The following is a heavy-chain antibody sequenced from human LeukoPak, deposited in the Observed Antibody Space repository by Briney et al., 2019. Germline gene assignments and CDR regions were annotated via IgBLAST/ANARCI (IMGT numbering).Heavy chain of an antibody. CDR2: INPSGGST. J-gene: IGHJ1*01. Sequence: ASVKVSCKASGYTFTSYYMHWVRQAPGQGLEWMGIINPSGGSTSYAQKFQGRVTMTRDTSTSTVYMGLNSLRAEDTAVYYCAKDGSRAWDIGFQHWGQGTLVTVSS. D-gene: IGHD2-15*01. CDR1: GYTFTSYY. CDR3: AKDGSRAWDIGFQH. V-gene: IGHV1-46*01.